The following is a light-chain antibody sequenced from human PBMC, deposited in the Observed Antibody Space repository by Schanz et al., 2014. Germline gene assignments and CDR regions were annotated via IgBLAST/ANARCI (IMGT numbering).Light chain of an antibody. CDR1: SSDVGGYNY. V-gene: IGLV2-8*01. J-gene: IGLJ2*01. CDR2: EVS. CDR3: NSYGGSNNLV. Sequence: QSALTQPPSASGSPGQSVTISCTGTSSDVGGYNYVSWYQHHPGKAPKLMIYEVSRRPSGVPDRFSGSKSGNTASLTVSGLQAEDEADYYCNSYGGSNNLVFGGGTKLTVL.